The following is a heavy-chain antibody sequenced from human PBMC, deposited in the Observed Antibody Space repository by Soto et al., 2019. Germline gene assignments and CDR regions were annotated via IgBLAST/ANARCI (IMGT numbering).Heavy chain of an antibody. Sequence: GGSLRLSCAASGFTFSSYGMHWVRQAPGKGLEWVAVISYDGSNKYYADSVKGRFTISRDNSKNTLYLQMNSLRAEDTAVYYCAKTPLLPDEGPFPPDYWGQGTLVTVSS. CDR2: ISYDGSNK. D-gene: IGHD2-15*01. V-gene: IGHV3-30*18. CDR1: GFTFSSYG. CDR3: AKTPLLPDEGPFPPDY. J-gene: IGHJ4*02.